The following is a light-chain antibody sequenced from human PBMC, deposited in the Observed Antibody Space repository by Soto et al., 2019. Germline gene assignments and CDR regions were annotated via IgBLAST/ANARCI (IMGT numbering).Light chain of an antibody. CDR2: GAS. CDR1: QSVDGY. J-gene: IGKJ4*01. V-gene: IGKV3-20*01. CDR3: QQYGSSPPRLT. Sequence: EVVMTQSPGTLSVSLGESATLSCRASQSVDGYLAWYQQKPGQAPRLLIYGASSRATGIPDRFSGSGSGTDFTLTISRLEPEDFAVYYCQQYGSSPPRLTFGGGTKVDIK.